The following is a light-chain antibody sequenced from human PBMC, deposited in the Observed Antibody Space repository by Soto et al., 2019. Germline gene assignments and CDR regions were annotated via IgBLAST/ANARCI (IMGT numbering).Light chain of an antibody. V-gene: IGKV3-15*01. J-gene: IGKJ5*01. CDR1: QSVTSN. CDR3: QQYNNWPPVT. CDR2: GAS. Sequence: EIVMTQSPATLSVAPGERATLSCRASQSVTSNLAWYQHKPCQAPRPLIYGASTRATDIPSRFSGSGSGTEFTLTISSLQSEDFAVYYCQQYNNWPPVTFGQGTRLEIK.